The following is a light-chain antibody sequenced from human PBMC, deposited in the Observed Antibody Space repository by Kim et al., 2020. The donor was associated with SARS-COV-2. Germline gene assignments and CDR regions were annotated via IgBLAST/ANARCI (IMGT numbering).Light chain of an antibody. Sequence: QSVVTQPASVSGSPGQSITISCTGTSSDVGGYNYVSWYQQHPGKAPKLMIYDVSNRPSGVSNRFSGSKSGNTASLTISGLQAEDEADYYCSSYTSSSSYVFATGTQLTVL. CDR1: SSDVGGYNY. CDR2: DVS. CDR3: SSYTSSSSYV. J-gene: IGLJ1*01. V-gene: IGLV2-14*03.